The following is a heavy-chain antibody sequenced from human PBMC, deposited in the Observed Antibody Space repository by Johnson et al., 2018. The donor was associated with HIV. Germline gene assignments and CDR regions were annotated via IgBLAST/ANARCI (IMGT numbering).Heavy chain of an antibody. Sequence: EVQLVESGGGLVKPGGSLRLSCAASGFTFSNAWMSWVRQAPGKGLEWVGRIKSKTDGGTTDYAAPVKGRFTISRDDSKNTLYLQMKSLKTEDTAVYYCTTRGGIEGAFDIWGQGTMVTVSS. CDR3: TTRGGIEGAFDI. D-gene: IGHD1-26*01. CDR2: IKSKTDGGTT. J-gene: IGHJ3*02. V-gene: IGHV3-15*01. CDR1: GFTFSNAW.